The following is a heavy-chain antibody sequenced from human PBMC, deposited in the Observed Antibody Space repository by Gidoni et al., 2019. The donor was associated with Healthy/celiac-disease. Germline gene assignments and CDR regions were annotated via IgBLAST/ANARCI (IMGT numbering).Heavy chain of an antibody. J-gene: IGHJ5*02. CDR3: ARDHGIQLWFWFDP. D-gene: IGHD5-18*01. Sequence: EVQLVESGGGLVKPGGSLRLSCAASGFTFSSYSMNWVRQAPGKGLEWVSSISSSSSYIYYADSVKGRFTISRDNAKNSLYLQMNSLRAEDTAVYYCARDHGIQLWFWFDPWGQGTLVTVSS. V-gene: IGHV3-21*01. CDR1: GFTFSSYS. CDR2: ISSSSSYI.